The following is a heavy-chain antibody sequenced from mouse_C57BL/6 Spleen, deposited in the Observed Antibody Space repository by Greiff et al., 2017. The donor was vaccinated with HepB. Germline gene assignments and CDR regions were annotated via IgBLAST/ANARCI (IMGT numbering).Heavy chain of an antibody. CDR1: GFSLTSYG. CDR2: IWSGGST. D-gene: IGHD1-1*01. Sequence: VKLMESGPGLVQPSQSLSITCTVSGFSLTSYGVHWVRQSPGKGLEWLGVIWSGGSTDYNAAFISRLSISKDNSKSQVFFKMNSLQADDTAIYYCASTVVAHWYFDVWGTGTTVTVSS. V-gene: IGHV2-2*01. J-gene: IGHJ1*03. CDR3: ASTVVAHWYFDV.